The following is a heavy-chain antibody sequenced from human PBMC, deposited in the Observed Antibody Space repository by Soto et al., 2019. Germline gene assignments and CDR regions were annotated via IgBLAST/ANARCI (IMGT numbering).Heavy chain of an antibody. J-gene: IGHJ5*02. D-gene: IGHD4-17*01. CDR3: VRELPLGDSRFDP. Sequence: SETLSLTCTVSGGSISSYYWSWIRQPPGKGLEWIGYIYYSGSTNYNPSLKSRVTISVDTSKNQFSLKLSSVTAADTAVYYCVRELPLGDSRFDPWGQGTLVTVSS. CDR2: IYYSGST. CDR1: GGSISSYY. V-gene: IGHV4-59*01.